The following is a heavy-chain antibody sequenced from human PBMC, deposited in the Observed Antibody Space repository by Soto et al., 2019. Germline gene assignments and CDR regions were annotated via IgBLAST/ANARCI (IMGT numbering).Heavy chain of an antibody. CDR1: GYTFTGYY. Sequence: ASVKVSFKASGYTFTGYYTHWVRQAPGQGLEWMGWINPNSGCTNYAQKFQGRVTMTRDTSISTAYMELSRLRSDDTAVYYCARDKPYCSSTSCYENWFDPWGQGTLVTVS. J-gene: IGHJ5*02. CDR3: ARDKPYCSSTSCYENWFDP. V-gene: IGHV1-2*02. CDR2: INPNSGCT. D-gene: IGHD2-2*01.